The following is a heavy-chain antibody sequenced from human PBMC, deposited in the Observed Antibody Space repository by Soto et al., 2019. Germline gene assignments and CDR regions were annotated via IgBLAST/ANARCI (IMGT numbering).Heavy chain of an antibody. J-gene: IGHJ4*02. V-gene: IGHV3-30-3*01. CDR1: GFTFSSYA. D-gene: IGHD2-15*01. Sequence: QVQLVESGGGVVQPGRSLRLSCAASGFTFSSYAMHWVRQAPGKGLEWVAVISYDGSNKYYADSVKGRFTISRDNSKNTLYLQMNSLRAEDTAVYYCASEDIQLDYWGQGTLVTVSS. CDR2: ISYDGSNK. CDR3: ASEDIQLDY.